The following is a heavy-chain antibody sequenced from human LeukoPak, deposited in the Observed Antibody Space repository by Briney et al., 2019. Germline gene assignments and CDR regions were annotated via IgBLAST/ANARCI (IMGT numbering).Heavy chain of an antibody. CDR1: GFTFSSYW. CDR3: ARRERYDFWSGYYSND. CDR2: TNSDGSST. D-gene: IGHD3-3*01. J-gene: IGHJ4*02. Sequence: GGSLRLSCAASGFTFSSYWMHWVRQAPGKGLVWVSRTNSDGSSTSYADSVKGRFTISRDNAKNTLYLQMNSQRAEDTAVYYCARRERYDFWSGYYSNDWGQGTLVTVSS. V-gene: IGHV3-74*01.